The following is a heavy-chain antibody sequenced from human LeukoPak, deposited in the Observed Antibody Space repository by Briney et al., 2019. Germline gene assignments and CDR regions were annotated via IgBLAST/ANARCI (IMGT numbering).Heavy chain of an antibody. CDR3: ARGGYYYAHGPMDV. CDR2: IYYSGST. D-gene: IGHD3-3*01. Sequence: PSETLSLTCTVSGGSINSYYWNWIRQPPGKGLEWIGDIYYSGSTNYNPSFKSRVTISVDPSKNQFSLKLTSVIAADTAVYYCARGGYYYAHGPMDVWGKGTTVTVSS. J-gene: IGHJ6*03. V-gene: IGHV4-59*01. CDR1: GGSINSYY.